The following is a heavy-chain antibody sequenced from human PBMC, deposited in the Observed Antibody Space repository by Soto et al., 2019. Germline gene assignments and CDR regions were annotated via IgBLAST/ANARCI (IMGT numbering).Heavy chain of an antibody. CDR1: GGSTSSYY. J-gene: IGHJ5*02. Sequence: SETLSLTCTVSGGSTSSYYWSWIRQPPGKGLEWIGYIYYSGSTNYNPSLKSRVTISVDTSKNQFSLKLSSVTAADTAVYYCARDSSGLNWFDPWGQGTLVTVSS. D-gene: IGHD3-22*01. CDR3: ARDSSGLNWFDP. CDR2: IYYSGST. V-gene: IGHV4-59*01.